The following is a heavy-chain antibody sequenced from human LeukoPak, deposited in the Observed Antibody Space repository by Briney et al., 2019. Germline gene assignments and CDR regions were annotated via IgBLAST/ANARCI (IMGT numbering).Heavy chain of an antibody. CDR3: AREGVVPAAVDC. Sequence: GGSLRLSCAASGFTFSSYSMNWVRQAPGKGLEWVSSISSSSSYIYYADSVKGRFTISRDNAKNSLYLQMNSLRAEDTAVYYCAREGVVPAAVDCWGQGTLVTVSS. CDR1: GFTFSSYS. V-gene: IGHV3-21*01. CDR2: ISSSSSYI. J-gene: IGHJ4*02. D-gene: IGHD2-2*01.